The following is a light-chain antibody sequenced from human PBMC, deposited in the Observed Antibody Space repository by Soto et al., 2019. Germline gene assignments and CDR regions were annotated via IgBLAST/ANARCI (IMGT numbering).Light chain of an antibody. V-gene: IGLV2-14*01. CDR2: EVS. J-gene: IGLJ2*01. CDR1: GSDIGGYNY. CDR3: TSYTSSSSVV. Sequence: QSALTQPASVSGSPGQSITISCTGTGSDIGGYNYVSWYQQHPGKAPKVMIYEVSNRPSGVSNRFSASKSGNTASLTISGLQAEDEDDYYCTSYTSSSSVVFGGGTKLTVL.